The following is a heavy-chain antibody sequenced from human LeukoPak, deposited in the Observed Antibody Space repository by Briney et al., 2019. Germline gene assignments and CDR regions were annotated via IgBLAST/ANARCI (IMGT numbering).Heavy chain of an antibody. CDR3: ARIHRYCSGGACYVLDN. D-gene: IGHD2-15*01. CDR1: GGSVSGYY. V-gene: IGHV4-59*02. CDR2: VYYSGST. Sequence: SETLSLTCVDSGGSVSGYYWGWIRQPPGRGLEWIGYVYYSGSTNYNPSFKSRITISVDTSRNQFSLQLSSVTAADTAVYYCARIHRYCSGGACYVLDNWGQGTLVAVSS. J-gene: IGHJ4*02.